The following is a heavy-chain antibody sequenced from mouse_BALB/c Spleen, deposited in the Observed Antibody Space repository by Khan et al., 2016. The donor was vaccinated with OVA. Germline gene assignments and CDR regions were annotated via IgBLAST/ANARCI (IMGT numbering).Heavy chain of an antibody. CDR2: TNPTNGRT. CDR1: GYTFTSYW. V-gene: IGHV1S81*02. D-gene: IGHD1-1*01. Sequence: QVQLQQSGAELVKAGASVKMSCKASGYTFTSYWMHWVKQRLGQGLEWFAETNPTNGRTYYNEKLKSKATLTVDKSSSTAYMILRGQTFEDSAIYYCARIKKIVATYFDYWGQGTTLTVSS. J-gene: IGHJ2*01. CDR3: ARIKKIVATYFDY.